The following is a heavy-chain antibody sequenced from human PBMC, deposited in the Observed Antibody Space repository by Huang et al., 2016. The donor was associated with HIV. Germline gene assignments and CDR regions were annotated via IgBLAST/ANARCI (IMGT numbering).Heavy chain of an antibody. D-gene: IGHD7-27*01. CDR1: GYNFVSYT. Sequence: QVHLVQSGAEVKKPGASVRVSCKTSGYNFVSYTIAWVRQAPGQGLEWMGWISDYSGNRNYAQNYQVRVSMTTDRSTSTAYMELRSLRPDDTAVYYCARGVPALGIRGRYYFDSWGQGTLVTVSS. J-gene: IGHJ4*02. CDR2: ISDYSGNR. CDR3: ARGVPALGIRGRYYFDS. V-gene: IGHV1-18*04.